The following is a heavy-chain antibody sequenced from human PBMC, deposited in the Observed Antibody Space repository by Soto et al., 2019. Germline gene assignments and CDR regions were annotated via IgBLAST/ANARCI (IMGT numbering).Heavy chain of an antibody. Sequence: ASVKVACKVSGYTLTELSMHWVRQAPGKGLEWMGGFDPEDGETSYAQKFQGRVTMTRDTSTSTVYMELSSLRSEDTAVYYCARVLYYYDSSGYYYPHYYGMDVWGQGTTVTVSS. CDR2: FDPEDGET. CDR3: ARVLYYYDSSGYYYPHYYGMDV. J-gene: IGHJ6*02. V-gene: IGHV1-24*01. CDR1: GYTLTELS. D-gene: IGHD3-22*01.